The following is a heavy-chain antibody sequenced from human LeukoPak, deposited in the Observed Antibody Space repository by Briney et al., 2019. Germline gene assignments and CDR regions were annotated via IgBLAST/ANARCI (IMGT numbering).Heavy chain of an antibody. CDR2: ITSRSTTV. V-gene: IGHV3-11*04. D-gene: IGHD3-3*01. Sequence: GGSLRLSCAASGFTFSDYYMSWIRQAPGKGLEWVSLITSRSTTVHYADSVKGRFTISRDNAKNTLFLQLNSLRVDDTAVYYCARDVSIRDFWSGFHYWGQGTLVTVSS. J-gene: IGHJ4*02. CDR3: ARDVSIRDFWSGFHY. CDR1: GFTFSDYY.